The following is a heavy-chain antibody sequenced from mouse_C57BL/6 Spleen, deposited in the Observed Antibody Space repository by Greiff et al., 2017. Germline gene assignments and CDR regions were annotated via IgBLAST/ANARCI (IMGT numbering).Heavy chain of an antibody. CDR2: IYPGGGDT. Sequence: QVQLQQPGPELVKPGASVKFSCKASGYAFSSSWMNWVKQRPGQGLEWIGRIYPGGGDTNYNGKFKGKATLTADKSSSTAYMQLSSLTSEDSAVYCCTRSLCDCDRAMDYWGQGTSVTVSS. CDR3: TRSLCDCDRAMDY. V-gene: IGHV1-82*01. CDR1: GYAFSSSW. J-gene: IGHJ4*01. D-gene: IGHD2-13*01.